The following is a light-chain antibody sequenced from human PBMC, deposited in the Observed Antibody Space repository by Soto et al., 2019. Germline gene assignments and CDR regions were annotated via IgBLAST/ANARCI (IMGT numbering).Light chain of an antibody. V-gene: IGKV3-11*01. CDR3: QQRTIWPPMYT. CDR2: DAF. Sequence: EIVLTQSPATLSLSPGERATLSCRASQSVSTYLAWYQQRPGQAPRLLIHDAFNRATGIPARFSGSGFGTDFPLTISRLEREDFAVYYCQQRTIWPPMYTFGQGTKLEIK. J-gene: IGKJ2*01. CDR1: QSVSTY.